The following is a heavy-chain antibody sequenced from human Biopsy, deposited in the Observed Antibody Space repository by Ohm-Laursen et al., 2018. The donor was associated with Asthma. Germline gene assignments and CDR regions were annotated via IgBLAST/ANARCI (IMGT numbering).Heavy chain of an antibody. CDR2: IDQSGYT. Sequence: SETLSLTRTVYGGYLTGHYWNWIRQPPGKGLEWIGEIDQSGYTNYNPSLKSRVTISADTSKNQFHLNLSSVTAADTAVYFCARAAITGIRGWFDPWGQGTQVTVSS. CDR1: GGYLTGHY. V-gene: IGHV4-34*01. CDR3: ARAAITGIRGWFDP. J-gene: IGHJ5*02. D-gene: IGHD1-20*01.